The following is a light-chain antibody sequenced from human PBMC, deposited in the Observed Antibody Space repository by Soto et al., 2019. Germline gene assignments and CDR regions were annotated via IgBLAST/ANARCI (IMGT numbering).Light chain of an antibody. CDR1: QSVWSSF. V-gene: IGKV3-20*01. J-gene: IGKJ4*02. CDR3: QQYGSSPT. Sequence: EIVLTQSPGTLSLSPGEGATLSCRASQSVWSSFLAWYQQKPGQAPSLLIYGASSRATGIPDRFSGGGSGTDFTFTISRLEPEDFAVYYCQQYGSSPTFGEGTKVEIK. CDR2: GAS.